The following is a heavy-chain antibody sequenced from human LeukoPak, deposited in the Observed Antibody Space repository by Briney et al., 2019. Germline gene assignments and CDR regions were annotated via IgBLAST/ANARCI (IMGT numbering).Heavy chain of an antibody. J-gene: IGHJ6*02. Sequence: GGSLRLSCAASGFTFSSYVMHWVRQAPGKGLEWVAVIWYDGSNKYYADSVKGRFTISRDNSKNTLYLQMNSLRAEDTAVYYCAREGSNYYGSGSYYNPALYGMDVWGQGATVTVSS. CDR3: AREGSNYYGSGSYYNPALYGMDV. V-gene: IGHV3-33*01. D-gene: IGHD3-10*01. CDR1: GFTFSSYV. CDR2: IWYDGSNK.